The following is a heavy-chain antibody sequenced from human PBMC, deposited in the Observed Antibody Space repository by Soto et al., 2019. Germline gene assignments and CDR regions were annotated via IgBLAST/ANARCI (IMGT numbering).Heavy chain of an antibody. Sequence: PSETLSLTCTVSGGSISSYYWSWIRQPPGKGLEWIGYIYYSGSTNYNPSLKSRVTISVDTSKNQFSLKLSSLTAADTAVYYCASSWTPGDFQHWGQGTLVTVSS. CDR1: GGSISSYY. D-gene: IGHD2-15*01. J-gene: IGHJ1*01. CDR3: ASSWTPGDFQH. V-gene: IGHV4-59*01. CDR2: IYYSGST.